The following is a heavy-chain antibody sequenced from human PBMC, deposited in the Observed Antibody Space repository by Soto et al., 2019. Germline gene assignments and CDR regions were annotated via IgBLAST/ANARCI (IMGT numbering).Heavy chain of an antibody. Sequence: QVQLVESGGGVVQPGRSLRLSCTASGFTFSSYGMHWVRQAPGKGLEWVAVIWYDGSNKYYADSVKGRFTISRDNSKNTLYLQMNSLRAEDTAVYYCARDRSSSFDYWGQGTLVTVSS. D-gene: IGHD6-6*01. CDR2: IWYDGSNK. V-gene: IGHV3-33*01. CDR3: ARDRSSSFDY. J-gene: IGHJ4*02. CDR1: GFTFSSYG.